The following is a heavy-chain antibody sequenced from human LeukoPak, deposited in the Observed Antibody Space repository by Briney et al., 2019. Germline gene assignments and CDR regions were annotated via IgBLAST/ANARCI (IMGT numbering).Heavy chain of an antibody. V-gene: IGHV4-59*01. CDR1: GGSISSYY. D-gene: IGHD6-19*01. CDR2: IYYSGST. Sequence: PSETLSLTCTVSGGSISSYYWSWIRQPPGKGLEWIGYIYYSGSTNYNPSLKSRVTISVDTSKNQFSLKLSSVTAADTAVNYCASAHSGWYNYWGQGTLVTVSS. CDR3: ASAHSGWYNY. J-gene: IGHJ4*02.